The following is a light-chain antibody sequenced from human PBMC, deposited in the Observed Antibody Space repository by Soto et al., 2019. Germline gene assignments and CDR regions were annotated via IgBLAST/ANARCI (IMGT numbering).Light chain of an antibody. V-gene: IGKV3-15*01. CDR1: QSVSSK. CDR3: QQYNNWFWT. J-gene: IGKJ1*01. Sequence: EIVMTQSPATLSVSPGERTTLSCRASQSVSSKLAWYQQKPGQAPRLLIYGASTRATGIPARFSGSGSGTEFTLTISSLQSEDFAVYCCQQYNNWFWTFGQGTKVEIK. CDR2: GAS.